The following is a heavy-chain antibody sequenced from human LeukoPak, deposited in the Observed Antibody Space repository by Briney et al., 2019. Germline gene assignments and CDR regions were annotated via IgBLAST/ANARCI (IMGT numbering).Heavy chain of an antibody. V-gene: IGHV3-21*01. CDR1: GFTFSSCT. Sequence: GGPLRLSCAASGFTFSSCTMNWVRQTPGKGLEWVSSISRSSTYKYYADSEKGRFTISRDNAKNSLYLQMNSLRAEDTAVYYCARDRDSYDSSGYSFDYWGQGTLVTVSS. CDR3: ARDRDSYDSSGYSFDY. J-gene: IGHJ4*02. CDR2: ISRSSTYK. D-gene: IGHD3-22*01.